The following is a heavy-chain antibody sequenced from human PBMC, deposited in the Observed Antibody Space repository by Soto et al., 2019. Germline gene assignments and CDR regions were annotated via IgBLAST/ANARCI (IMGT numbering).Heavy chain of an antibody. V-gene: IGHV5-51*01. J-gene: IGHJ4*02. Sequence: PGESVKISCKCSGYTFSKYWIGWVRQTPGKGLEWMGMIYPGDSDARYSPSFEGQVTFAVDKSINSAYLHGNILKASDTAMYYRAKQGGKSNTIPAQWAQGTVLPVSS. CDR3: AKQGGKSNTIPAQ. D-gene: IGHD3-16*01. CDR2: IYPGDSDA. CDR1: GYTFSKYW.